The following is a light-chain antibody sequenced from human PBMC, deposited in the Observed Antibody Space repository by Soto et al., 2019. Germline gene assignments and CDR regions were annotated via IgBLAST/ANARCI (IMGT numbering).Light chain of an antibody. V-gene: IGLV2-14*01. CDR2: DVS. Sequence: QSALTQPASVSGSPGQSITISCTGTSSDVGAYNYVSWYQQHPGKAPKLMIYDVSNRPSGVSNRFSGSKSGKTASLSISGLQAEDEADYYCSSYTSSSTLVFGGGTKVTVL. J-gene: IGLJ2*01. CDR3: SSYTSSSTLV. CDR1: SSDVGAYNY.